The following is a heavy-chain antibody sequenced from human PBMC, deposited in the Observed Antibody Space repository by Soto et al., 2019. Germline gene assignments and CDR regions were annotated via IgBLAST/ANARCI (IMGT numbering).Heavy chain of an antibody. D-gene: IGHD2-21*01. CDR3: ASLGKYSQSLDP. J-gene: IGHJ5*02. V-gene: IGHV4-59*08. Sequence: SETLSLTCTVSGASFSPNYWTWIRQSPGKGLEWVGYIYYGGSTSYNPSLKSRVTISLETSRSQFSLRLSSVTAADTAVYYCASLGKYSQSLDPGGRETLVTVSS. CDR2: IYYGGST. CDR1: GASFSPNY.